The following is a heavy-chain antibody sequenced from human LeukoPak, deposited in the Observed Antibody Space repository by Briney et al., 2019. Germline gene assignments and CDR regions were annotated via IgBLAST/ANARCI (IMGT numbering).Heavy chain of an antibody. V-gene: IGHV4-59*01. J-gene: IGHJ6*02. CDR3: ARDAPVTPLYGMDV. D-gene: IGHD4-17*01. CDR2: IYDIGST. Sequence: SETLSLTCTVSGGSISSYYWSWIRQPPGKGLEWIGNIYDIGSTNYNPSLKSRVTISVDTSKNQFSLKLSSVTAADTAVYYCARDAPVTPLYGMDVWGQGTTVTVSS. CDR1: GGSISSYY.